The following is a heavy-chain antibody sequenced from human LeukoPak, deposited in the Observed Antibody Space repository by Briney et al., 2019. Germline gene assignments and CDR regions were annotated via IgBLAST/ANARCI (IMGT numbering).Heavy chain of an antibody. CDR3: ARHQYYYDSSGYYPDY. D-gene: IGHD3-22*01. J-gene: IGHJ4*02. CDR2: VYHSGTT. V-gene: IGHV4-39*01. CDR1: GGSISSSSYF. Sequence: SETLSLTCTVSGGSISSSSYFWGWIRQPPGKGLEWIGSVYHSGTTSYNPSLKSRVTISVDTSKNQFSLKLSSVTAADTAVYYCARHQYYYDSSGYYPDYWGQGTLVTVSS.